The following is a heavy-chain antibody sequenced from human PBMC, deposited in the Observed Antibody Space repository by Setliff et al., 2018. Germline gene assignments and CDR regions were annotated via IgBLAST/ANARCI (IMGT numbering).Heavy chain of an antibody. CDR2: IYYSGST. V-gene: IGHV4-59*08. CDR3: ARLSGFQYIDV. D-gene: IGHD6-25*01. Sequence: SETLSLTCTVSGGSISSYYWSWIRQPPGKGLEWIGYIYYSGSTNYNPSLKSRVTISVDTSKNQFSLKLSSVTATDTAVYYCARLSGFQYIDVWGKGTTVTVSS. CDR1: GGSISSYY. J-gene: IGHJ6*03.